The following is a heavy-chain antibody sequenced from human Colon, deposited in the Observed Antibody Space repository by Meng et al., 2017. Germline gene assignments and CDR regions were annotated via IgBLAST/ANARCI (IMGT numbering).Heavy chain of an antibody. CDR1: GGSFSGYS. D-gene: IGHD6-19*01. V-gene: IGHV4-34*01. CDR3: ARSVRLGVAGKSGAY. CDR2: INHTGNT. Sequence: GDRLMKSSAPSPLTGAVYGGSFSGYSWSWIRQPPGKGLEGIGEINHTGNTSYNPSLKSRLTISVDTSKNQFSLNLSSVTAADTALYYCARSVRLGVAGKSGAYWGQGTLVTVSS. J-gene: IGHJ4*02.